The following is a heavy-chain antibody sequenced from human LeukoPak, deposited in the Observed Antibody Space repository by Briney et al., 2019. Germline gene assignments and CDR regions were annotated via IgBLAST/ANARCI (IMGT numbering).Heavy chain of an antibody. V-gene: IGHV4-59*01. CDR3: ARCCYDGWFDP. D-gene: IGHD2-2*01. J-gene: IGHJ5*02. Sequence: SETLSLTCIVSGGPISGYYWSWIRQPPGKGLEWIGHVSNSGITNYNPSLKSRVAISVDTSKDQFSLKLSSVTSADTAGYYWARCCYDGWFDPWGQGTLVTVSS. CDR2: VSNSGIT. CDR1: GGPISGYY.